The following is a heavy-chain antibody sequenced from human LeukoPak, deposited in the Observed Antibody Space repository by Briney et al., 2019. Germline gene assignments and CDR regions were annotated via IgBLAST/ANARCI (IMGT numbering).Heavy chain of an antibody. CDR1: GYSFTSYW. CDR2: IYPGDSDT. V-gene: IGHV5-51*01. D-gene: IGHD3-22*01. J-gene: IGHJ3*02. CDR3: AREYYYDSSGYYGDAFDI. Sequence: RGESLKISCKGSGYSFTSYWIGWVRQMPGKGLEWMGIIYPGDSDTRYSPSFQGQVTISADKSISTAYLQWSSLKASDTAMYYCAREYYYDSSGYYGDAFDIWGQGTMVTVPS.